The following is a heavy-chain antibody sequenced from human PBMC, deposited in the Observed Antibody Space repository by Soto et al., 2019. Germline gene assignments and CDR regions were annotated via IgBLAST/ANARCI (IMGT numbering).Heavy chain of an antibody. CDR2: INPNGAST. J-gene: IGHJ4*02. V-gene: IGHV1-46*01. Sequence: QVQLVQSGAEVMKPGASVKISCKTSGYTFTNSYINWVRQAPGQGLEWVGLINPNGASTTYAQTFEGRVTMTRDTSTSTGYMELSSLRSDDTAVYYCARVYGLVKHDDFWSGYYDYWGQGTLVTVSS. D-gene: IGHD3-3*01. CDR1: GYTFTNSY. CDR3: ARVYGLVKHDDFWSGYYDY.